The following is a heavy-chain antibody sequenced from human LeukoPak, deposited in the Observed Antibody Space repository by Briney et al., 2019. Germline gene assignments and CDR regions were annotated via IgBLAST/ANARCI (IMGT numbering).Heavy chain of an antibody. Sequence: GESLKISCKGSGYSFTSYWISWVRPMPGKGLEWMGRIDPSDSYTNYSPSFQGHVTISADKSISTAYLQWSSLKASDTAMYYCATGYCSSTSCYAGNYYGMDVWGKGTTVTVSS. V-gene: IGHV5-10-1*01. D-gene: IGHD2-2*01. J-gene: IGHJ6*04. CDR2: IDPSDSYT. CDR1: GYSFTSYW. CDR3: ATGYCSSTSCYAGNYYGMDV.